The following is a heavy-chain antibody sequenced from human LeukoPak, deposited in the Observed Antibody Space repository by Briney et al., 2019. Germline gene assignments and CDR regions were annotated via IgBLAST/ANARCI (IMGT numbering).Heavy chain of an antibody. Sequence: GGSLRLSCAASGFTFSSYGMHWVRQAPGKGLEWVAVIWYDGSNKYYADSVKGRITISRDNSKNTLYLQMNSLRAEDTAVYYCARGPADYGDYDFDYWGQGTLVTVSS. V-gene: IGHV3-33*01. J-gene: IGHJ4*02. CDR2: IWYDGSNK. CDR1: GFTFSSYG. CDR3: ARGPADYGDYDFDY. D-gene: IGHD4-17*01.